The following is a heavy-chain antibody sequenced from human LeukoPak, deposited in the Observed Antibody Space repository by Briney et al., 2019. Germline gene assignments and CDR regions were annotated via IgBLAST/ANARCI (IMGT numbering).Heavy chain of an antibody. Sequence: PSETLSLTCTVSGGSISSCSYYWGWIRPPPGKGLVWIVSIYYCGSTYYNPSLKSRVTISADTSKNQSSLKLSSVTAADTAVYYCARLPRITMVRGDYFDYWGQGTLVTVSS. D-gene: IGHD3-10*01. CDR2: IYYCGST. J-gene: IGHJ4*02. CDR3: ARLPRITMVRGDYFDY. V-gene: IGHV4-39*01. CDR1: GGSISSCSYY.